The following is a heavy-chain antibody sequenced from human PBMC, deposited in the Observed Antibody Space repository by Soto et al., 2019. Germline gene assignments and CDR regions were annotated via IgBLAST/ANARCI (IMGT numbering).Heavy chain of an antibody. V-gene: IGHV1-2*02. Sequence: ASVKVSCKASGYTFTGYHMHWVRQAPGQGLEWMGWINPNSGGTNYAQKFQGRVTMTSDTSIGTAYMELSRLRSDDTAVYFCARASWPMTTIISGWLDPWGLGTLVTVSS. CDR2: INPNSGGT. CDR1: GYTFTGYH. D-gene: IGHD2-21*02. J-gene: IGHJ5*02. CDR3: ARASWPMTTIISGWLDP.